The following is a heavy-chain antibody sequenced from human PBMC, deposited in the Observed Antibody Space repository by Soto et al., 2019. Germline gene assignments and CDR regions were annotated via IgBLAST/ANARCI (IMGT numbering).Heavy chain of an antibody. D-gene: IGHD2-21*02. Sequence: ASVKVSCKASGYTFTSYGISWVRQAPGQGLEWMGWISAYNGNTNYAQKLQDRVTMTTDTSTSTAYMELRSLRSDDTAGYYCARDGGDLTYYYYYGMDVWGQGTTVTVSS. CDR1: GYTFTSYG. J-gene: IGHJ6*02. CDR2: ISAYNGNT. V-gene: IGHV1-18*01. CDR3: ARDGGDLTYYYYYGMDV.